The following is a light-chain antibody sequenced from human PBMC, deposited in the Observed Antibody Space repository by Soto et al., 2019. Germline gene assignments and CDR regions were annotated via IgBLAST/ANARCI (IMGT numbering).Light chain of an antibody. CDR3: QQYNYWPPWT. Sequence: EIVMTQSPATLSVSPGERATLSCRASQSVSSNLAWYQQKPGQAPRLLIYGASTRATGIPARFSGSGSGTEFTLTIRSLQSEDFAVYYCQQYNYWPPWTFGQGTKVEI. J-gene: IGKJ1*01. CDR2: GAS. V-gene: IGKV3-15*01. CDR1: QSVSSN.